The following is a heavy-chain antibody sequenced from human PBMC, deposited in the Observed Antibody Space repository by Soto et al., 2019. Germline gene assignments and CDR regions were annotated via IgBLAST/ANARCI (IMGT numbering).Heavy chain of an antibody. CDR2: IYYSGST. CDR1: GGSISSYY. J-gene: IGHJ4*02. CDR3: ARDRSGSLIDY. Sequence: PSETLSLTCTVSGGSISSYYWSWIRQPPGKGLEWIGYIYYSGSTNYNPSLKSRVTISVDTSKNQFSLKLSSVTAADTAVYYCARDRSGSLIDYWGQGTLVTVS. D-gene: IGHD1-26*01. V-gene: IGHV4-59*01.